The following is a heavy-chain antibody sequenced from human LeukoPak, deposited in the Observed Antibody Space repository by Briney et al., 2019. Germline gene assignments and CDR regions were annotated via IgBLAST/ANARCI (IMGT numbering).Heavy chain of an antibody. J-gene: IGHJ6*03. CDR3: ARVYGDYRPWFYYYYMDV. Sequence: SETLSLTCTISGGSISSYFWSWIRQPPGKGLEWIGSIYHSGSTYYNPSLKSRVTISVDTSKNQFSLKLSSVTAADTAVYYCARVYGDYRPWFYYYYMDVWGKGTTVTVSS. CDR2: IYHSGST. D-gene: IGHD4-17*01. V-gene: IGHV4-59*08. CDR1: GGSISSYF.